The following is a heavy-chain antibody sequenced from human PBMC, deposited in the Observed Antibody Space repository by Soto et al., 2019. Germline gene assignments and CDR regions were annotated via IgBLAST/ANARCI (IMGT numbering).Heavy chain of an antibody. V-gene: IGHV3-74*01. CDR3: ARAYGSGSYPEGLEVYYYYYMDV. Sequence: EVQLVESGGGLVQPGGSLRLSCAASGFTFSSYWMHWVRQAPGKGLVWVSRINSDGSSTSYADSVKGRFTISRDNAKNTLYLQMNSLRAEDTAVYYCARAYGSGSYPEGLEVYYYYYMDVWGKGTTVTVSS. D-gene: IGHD3-10*01. J-gene: IGHJ6*03. CDR1: GFTFSSYW. CDR2: INSDGSST.